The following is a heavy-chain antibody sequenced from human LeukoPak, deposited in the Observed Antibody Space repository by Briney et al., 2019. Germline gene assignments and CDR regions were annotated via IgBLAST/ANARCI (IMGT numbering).Heavy chain of an antibody. CDR1: GFSVSSNY. Sequence: GGSLRLSCAASGFSVSSNYINWVRQAPGKGLEWVSLIYSGGSKYYSDSVKGRFSISRDDSKNTVYLQMNRLRVEDTAVYCCARTAMTRGVGLDWGRGTLVTVSS. CDR2: IYSGGSK. CDR3: ARTAMTRGVGLD. D-gene: IGHD3-10*01. V-gene: IGHV3-66*01. J-gene: IGHJ4*02.